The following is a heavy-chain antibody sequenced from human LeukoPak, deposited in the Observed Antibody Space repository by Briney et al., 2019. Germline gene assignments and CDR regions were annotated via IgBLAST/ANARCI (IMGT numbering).Heavy chain of an antibody. CDR3: ARSYSSGWYEVEY. J-gene: IGHJ4*02. V-gene: IGHV3-21*01. CDR2: ISSSSSYI. CDR1: GFTFSSYS. D-gene: IGHD6-19*01. Sequence: GGSLRLSCAASGFTFSSYSMNWVRQAPGKGLEWVSSISSSSSYIYYADSVKGRFTISRDNAKNSLYLQMNSLRAEDTAVYYCARSYSSGWYEVEYWGQGTLVAVSS.